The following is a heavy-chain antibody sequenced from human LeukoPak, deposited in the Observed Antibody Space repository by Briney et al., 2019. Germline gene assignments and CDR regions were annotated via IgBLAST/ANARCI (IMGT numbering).Heavy chain of an antibody. CDR2: ISSSGSDI. CDR3: ARNYGGSSPFDY. CDR1: GFTFSNYE. V-gene: IGHV3-48*03. J-gene: IGHJ4*02. Sequence: GGSLRLSCAASGFTFSNYEMHWVRQAPGKGLEWVSYISSSGSDIYYADSVKGRFTIFRDNDKNSLYLHMNSLRAEDTAVYYCARNYGGSSPFDYWGRGTLVTVSS. D-gene: IGHD4-23*01.